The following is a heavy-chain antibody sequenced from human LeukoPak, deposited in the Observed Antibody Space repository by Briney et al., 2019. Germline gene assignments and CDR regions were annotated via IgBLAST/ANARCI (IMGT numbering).Heavy chain of an antibody. CDR2: ISGGGDST. Sequence: GGSLRLSCVASEFTLSNYAMTWVRQAPGKGLEWVSTISGGGDSTYFAESVKGRFTNSRDNSKNTLYLQMNGLRAEDTALYYCAKALYSRWSLHYWGQGTLVTVSS. CDR3: AKALYSRWSLHY. J-gene: IGHJ4*02. D-gene: IGHD6-13*01. V-gene: IGHV3-23*01. CDR1: EFTLSNYA.